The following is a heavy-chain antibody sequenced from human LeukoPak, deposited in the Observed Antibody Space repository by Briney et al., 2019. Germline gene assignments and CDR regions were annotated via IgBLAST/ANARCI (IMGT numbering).Heavy chain of an antibody. CDR3: ARPGYSSSLDY. D-gene: IGHD6-13*01. J-gene: IGHJ4*02. CDR2: IFPSDSDT. Sequence: HGESLKISCKGFGYSFTTNWIGWVRQMPGKGLEWMGIIFPSDSDTRYSPSFQGQVTISADKSTSTAYLQWSSLKASDTAVYYCARPGYSSSLDYWGQGTLVTVSP. CDR1: GYSFTTNW. V-gene: IGHV5-51*01.